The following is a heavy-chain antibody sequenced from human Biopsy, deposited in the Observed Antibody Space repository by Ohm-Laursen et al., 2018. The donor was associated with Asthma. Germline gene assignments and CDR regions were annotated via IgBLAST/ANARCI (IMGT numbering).Heavy chain of an antibody. CDR1: GFTFSSYG. Sequence: SLRLSCSASGFTFSSYGMHWVRQAPGKGLEWVADIWYDGSNKYYADSVKGRFTISSDNSKNTLYLQMNSLRAEDTAVYYCARESSVAGSSDFDYWGQGTLVTVSS. D-gene: IGHD6-19*01. CDR3: ARESSVAGSSDFDY. V-gene: IGHV3-33*01. J-gene: IGHJ4*02. CDR2: IWYDGSNK.